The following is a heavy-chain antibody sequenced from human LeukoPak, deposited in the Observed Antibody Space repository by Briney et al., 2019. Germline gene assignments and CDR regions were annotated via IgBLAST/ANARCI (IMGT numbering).Heavy chain of an antibody. Sequence: PGGSLRLSCAASGFTFSTYSMNWVRQAPGKGLEWVSSISSSSTYIYYADSVKGRFTISRDNAKNSLYLQMNSLRAEVTAVYYCGTWTTVASYFDYWGQGTLVTVSS. CDR1: GFTFSTYS. CDR2: ISSSSTYI. V-gene: IGHV3-21*06. J-gene: IGHJ4*02. CDR3: GTWTTVASYFDY. D-gene: IGHD4-17*01.